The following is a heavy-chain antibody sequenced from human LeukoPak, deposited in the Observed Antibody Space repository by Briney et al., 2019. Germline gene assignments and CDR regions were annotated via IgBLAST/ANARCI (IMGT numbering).Heavy chain of an antibody. Sequence: PSGTLSLTCAVTGGSISRYYWSWLRQRPGTGLEWIGFIYYSWCTNYNLSLKSRVTISVDASKNQFSLKLSSVTAADTAVYYCARESQGRYCSGGSCYPTSVSYYYYYMDVWGKGTTVTVSS. CDR3: ARESQGRYCSGGSCYPTSVSYYYYYMDV. V-gene: IGHV4-59*01. J-gene: IGHJ6*03. CDR1: GGSISRYY. D-gene: IGHD2-15*01. CDR2: IYYSWCT.